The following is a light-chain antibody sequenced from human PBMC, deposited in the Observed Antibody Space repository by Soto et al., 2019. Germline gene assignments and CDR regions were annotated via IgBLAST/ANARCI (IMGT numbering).Light chain of an antibody. CDR2: DVS. J-gene: IGLJ2*01. V-gene: IGLV2-14*01. Sequence: QSALTQPASVSGSPGQSITISCTGTSSDVGYYNFVSWYQQHPGKAPKLMIYDVSYRPSGVSNRFSGSKSGNTASLTISGLQAEDEAVYYCSSYTSSSTVIFGGGTKVTVL. CDR1: SSDVGYYNF. CDR3: SSYTSSSTVI.